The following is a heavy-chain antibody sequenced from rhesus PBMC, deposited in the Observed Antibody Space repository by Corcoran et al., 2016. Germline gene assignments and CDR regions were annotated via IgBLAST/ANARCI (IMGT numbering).Heavy chain of an antibody. J-gene: IGHJ4*01. CDR1: GFSISTTGTG. V-gene: IGHV2-95*01. D-gene: IGHD3-3*01. CDR3: ARVQESWTRGFDY. Sequence: QVTLKESGPALVKPTQTLTLTCTFSGFSISTTGTGVGWIRQPPGKALEWLASIYWDDSKYYSTSLKSRLTISKDTSKNQVVLTMTNMDPVDTATYYCARVQESWTRGFDYWGQGVLVTVSS. CDR2: IYWDDSK.